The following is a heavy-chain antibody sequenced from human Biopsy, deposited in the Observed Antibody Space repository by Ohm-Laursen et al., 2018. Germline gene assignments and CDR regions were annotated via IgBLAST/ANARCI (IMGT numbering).Heavy chain of an antibody. CDR2: IWYDGSNK. V-gene: IGHV3-33*06. CDR3: AKCMTGGSNYYFHH. D-gene: IGHD2-8*01. Sequence: SLRLSCAAAGFTFSSYGMHWVRQAPGKGLEWVAAIWYDGSNKNYADSVKGRFTISRDNSKNTLYLQMNSLRGEDTTVYYCAKCMTGGSNYYFHHCGQGTLVTVSS. J-gene: IGHJ4*02. CDR1: GFTFSSYG.